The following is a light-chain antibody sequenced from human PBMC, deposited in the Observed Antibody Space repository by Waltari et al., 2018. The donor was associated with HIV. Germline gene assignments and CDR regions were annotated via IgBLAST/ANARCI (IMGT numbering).Light chain of an antibody. CDR1: QSVSSSY. J-gene: IGKJ4*01. CDR2: GAS. CDR3: QQYDTSPLT. Sequence: EIVLTQSPGTLSLSPGERAILSCRATQSVSSSYLAWYQQKPGQAPRLLIHGASNRATGIADRFRASGSGTDFTVTISRLEPEDFAVYYCQQYDTSPLTFGGGTKVEIK. V-gene: IGKV3-20*01.